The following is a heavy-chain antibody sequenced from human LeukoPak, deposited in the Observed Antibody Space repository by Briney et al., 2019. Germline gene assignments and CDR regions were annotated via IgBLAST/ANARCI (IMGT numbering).Heavy chain of an antibody. CDR3: AKENHIDYYGSGSYYTDFDY. CDR2: ISYDGSNK. Sequence: GGSLRLSCAASGFTFSSYGMHWVRQAPGKGLEWVAVISYDGSNKYYADSVKGRFTISRDNSKNTLYLQMNSLRAEDTAVYYCAKENHIDYYGSGSYYTDFDYWGQGTLVTVSS. D-gene: IGHD3-10*01. CDR1: GFTFSSYG. J-gene: IGHJ4*02. V-gene: IGHV3-30*18.